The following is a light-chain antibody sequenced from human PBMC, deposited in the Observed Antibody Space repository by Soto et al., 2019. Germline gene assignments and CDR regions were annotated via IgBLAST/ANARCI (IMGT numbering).Light chain of an antibody. J-gene: IGKJ4*01. CDR1: DSVSSY. Sequence: EIVLTQSPVTLSLSPGERATLSCRASDSVSSYLAWYQQKPGQAPRLLIRDTSNRATGVPARFSGSGSGTDVTLTISSLEPEDFAVYYCQQRSNWPPTFGGGTKVEIK. V-gene: IGKV3-11*01. CDR2: DTS. CDR3: QQRSNWPPT.